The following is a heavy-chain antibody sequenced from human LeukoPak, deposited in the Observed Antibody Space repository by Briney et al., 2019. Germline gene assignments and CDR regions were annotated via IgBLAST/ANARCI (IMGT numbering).Heavy chain of an antibody. CDR3: AKTQGYYDA. CDR2: IYGSDDKT. Sequence: GGSLRLSCVASGFTFSNYAMSWVRQAPGKGLELVSGIYGSDDKTVYGDAVEGRLTISRDNSKNTLYLQMNSLRADDTAVYYCAKTQGYYDAWGQGALVTVSS. J-gene: IGHJ5*02. CDR1: GFTFSNYA. V-gene: IGHV3-23*01. D-gene: IGHD2-15*01.